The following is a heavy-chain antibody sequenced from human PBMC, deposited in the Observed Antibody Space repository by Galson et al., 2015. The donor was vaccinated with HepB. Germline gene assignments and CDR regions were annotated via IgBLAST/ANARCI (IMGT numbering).Heavy chain of an antibody. CDR1: GYSFTSYW. D-gene: IGHD4-23*01. CDR2: IDPSDSYT. V-gene: IGHV5-10-1*01. Sequence: QSGAEVKKPGESLRISCKGSGYSFTSYWISWVRQMPGKGLEWMGRIDPSDSYTNYSPSFQGHVTISADKSISTAYLQWSSLKAPDTAMYYCAREWGYGGNPLYYFDYWGQGTLVTVSS. CDR3: AREWGYGGNPLYYFDY. J-gene: IGHJ4*02.